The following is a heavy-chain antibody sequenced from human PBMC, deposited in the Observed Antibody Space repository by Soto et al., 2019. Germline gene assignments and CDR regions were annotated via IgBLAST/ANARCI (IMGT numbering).Heavy chain of an antibody. J-gene: IGHJ4*02. D-gene: IGHD3-22*01. CDR2: INAGNGNT. V-gene: IGHV1-3*01. CDR1: GYTFTSYA. Sequence: APVKVSCKASGYTFTSYAMHWVRQAPGQRLEWMGWINAGNGNTKYSQEFQGRVTITRDTSASTAYMELSSLRSEDTAVYYCARAWVVVNFDYWGQGTLVTVSS. CDR3: ARAWVVVNFDY.